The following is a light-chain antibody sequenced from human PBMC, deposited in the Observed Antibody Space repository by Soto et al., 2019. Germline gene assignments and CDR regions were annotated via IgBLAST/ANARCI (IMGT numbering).Light chain of an antibody. CDR1: SSDVGAYKN. CDR3: TSYAGSNIWV. Sequence: QSALTQPPSASGSPGQSVTISCTGTSSDVGAYKNVSWYQQYPGKAPKLMIYEVSKRPSGVPDRFSGSKSGNTASLTVSGLQAEDEADYYCTSYAGSNIWVFGGGTKVTVL. V-gene: IGLV2-8*01. J-gene: IGLJ3*02. CDR2: EVS.